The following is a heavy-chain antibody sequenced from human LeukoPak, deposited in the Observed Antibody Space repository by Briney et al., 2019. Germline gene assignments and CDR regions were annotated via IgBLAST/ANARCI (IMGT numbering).Heavy chain of an antibody. J-gene: IGHJ4*02. CDR2: IKEDGSEQ. D-gene: IGHD6-6*01. V-gene: IGHV3-7*05. CDR3: ARDRPGYYFDY. Sequence: GGSLRLSCVASGXTFSNFWMGWVRQAPGKGLEWVANIKEDGSEQYYVDSLKGRFTISRDNAKASLYLQMNSLRAEDTAVYYCARDRPGYYFDYWGQGTLVTVSS. CDR1: GXTFSNFW.